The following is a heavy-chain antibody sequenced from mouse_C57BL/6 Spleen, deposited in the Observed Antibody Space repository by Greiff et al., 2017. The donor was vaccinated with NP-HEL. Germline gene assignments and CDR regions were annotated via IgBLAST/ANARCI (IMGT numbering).Heavy chain of an antibody. CDR1: GFSFNTYA. V-gene: IGHV10-1*01. CDR2: IRSKSNNYAT. D-gene: IGHD1-1*01. CDR3: VRHPYYGSRGDAMDY. J-gene: IGHJ4*01. Sequence: EVQGVESGGGLVQPKGSLKLSCAASGFSFNTYAMNWVRQAPGKGLEWVARIRSKSNNYATYYADSVKDRFTISRDDSESMLYLQMNNLKTEDTAMYYCVRHPYYGSRGDAMDYWGQGTSVTVSS.